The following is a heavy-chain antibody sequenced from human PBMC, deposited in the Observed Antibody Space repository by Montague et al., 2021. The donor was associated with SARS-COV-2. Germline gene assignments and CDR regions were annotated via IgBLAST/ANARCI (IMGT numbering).Heavy chain of an antibody. V-gene: IGHV3-48*03. CDR2: ISSSGSTI. CDR3: ARGLPGLRARALFDY. CDR1: GFIFSSYE. J-gene: IGHJ4*02. Sequence: SLRLSCAASGFIFSSYEMNWVRQAPGKGLEWVSYISSSGSTIYYXDSVKGRFTISRDNAKNSLYLQMNSLRAEDTAVYYCARGLPGLRARALFDYRGQGSLVTVSS. D-gene: IGHD5-12*01.